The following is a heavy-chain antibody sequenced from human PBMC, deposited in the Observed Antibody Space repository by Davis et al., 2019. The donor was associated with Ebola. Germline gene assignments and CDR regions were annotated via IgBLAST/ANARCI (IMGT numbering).Heavy chain of an antibody. J-gene: IGHJ6*03. CDR1: GFTFSSYA. CDR3: AREPFLELGRAYYVDV. Sequence: PGGSLRLSCAASGFTFSSYAMHWVRQAPGKGLEWVAVISYDGSNKYYADSVKGRFTISRDNSKNTLYLQMNSLRAEDTAVYYCAREPFLELGRAYYVDVWGKGTTVTVSS. D-gene: IGHD3-3*01. CDR2: ISYDGSNK. V-gene: IGHV3-30-3*01.